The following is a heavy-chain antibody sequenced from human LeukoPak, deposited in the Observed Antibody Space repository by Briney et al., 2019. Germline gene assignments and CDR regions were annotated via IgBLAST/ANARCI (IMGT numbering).Heavy chain of an antibody. J-gene: IGHJ3*02. CDR2: INSRSSTI. CDR1: GFTFSSYA. CDR3: AREVGTPQAFDI. V-gene: IGHV3-48*01. D-gene: IGHD1-26*01. Sequence: GGSLRLSCAASGFTFSSYAMSWVRQAPGKGLEWVSYINSRSSTIYYADSVRGRFTISRDNAKNSLYLQMNSLKAEDTAIYYCAREVGTPQAFDIWGQGTMVTVSS.